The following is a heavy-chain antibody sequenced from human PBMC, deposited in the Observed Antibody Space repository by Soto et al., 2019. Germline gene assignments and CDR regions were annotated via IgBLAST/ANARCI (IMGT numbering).Heavy chain of an antibody. CDR2: FYYSGST. CDR1: GGSISSNY. D-gene: IGHD6-19*01. V-gene: IGHV4-59*08. CDR3: ARRGDAGWYEPHYFDY. Sequence: QVQLQESGPGLVKPSETLSLTCTVSGGSISSNYWGWIRQPPGKGLEWIGSFYYSGSTNYNPSLKGWVIIPGDPSKNQFSLKLNSVTAADTAVYYCARRGDAGWYEPHYFDYWGQGALVTVSS. J-gene: IGHJ4*02.